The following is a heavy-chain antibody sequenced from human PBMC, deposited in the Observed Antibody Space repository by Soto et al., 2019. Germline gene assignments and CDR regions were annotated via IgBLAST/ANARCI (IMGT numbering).Heavy chain of an antibody. CDR2: SYYSGST. D-gene: IGHD1-1*01. J-gene: IGHJ4*02. CDR1: GGSISSGGYY. V-gene: IGHV4-31*03. Sequence: QVQLQESGPGLVKPSQTLSLTCTVSGGSISSGGYYWSWIRQHPGKGLEWIGYSYYSGSTYYNPSLKSRVTISVDTSKNQFSLKLSCVTASDVAVYYCARYTETRIFDYWGQGTLVTVFS. CDR3: ARYTETRIFDY.